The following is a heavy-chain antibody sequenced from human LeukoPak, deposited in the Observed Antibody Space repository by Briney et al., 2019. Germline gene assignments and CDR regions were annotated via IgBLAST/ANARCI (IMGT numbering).Heavy chain of an antibody. CDR3: ARHESIVVVVAARGFDY. J-gene: IGHJ4*02. CDR1: GGSITSYY. D-gene: IGHD2-15*01. CDR2: IYSSGST. V-gene: IGHV4-59*08. Sequence: SETLSLTCTVSGGSITSYYWSWIRQPPGKRLEWIGYIYSSGSTNYNPSLKSRVTMSVDTSKNQFSLKLSSVTAADTAVYYCARHESIVVVVAARGFDYWGQGTLVTVSS.